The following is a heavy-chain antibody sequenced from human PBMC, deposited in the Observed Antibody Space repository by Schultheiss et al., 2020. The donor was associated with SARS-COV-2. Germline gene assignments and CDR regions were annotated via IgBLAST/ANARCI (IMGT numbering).Heavy chain of an antibody. CDR2: VIPNSGGT. V-gene: IGHV1-2*02. CDR1: GYTFTGYY. CDR3: ARGGTPFAIPNWFDP. J-gene: IGHJ5*02. Sequence: ASVKVSCKASGYTFTGYYIHWVRQAPGQGLEWMGWVIPNSGGTNYAQNFQGRVTMTRDTSISTAYMELSRLRSDDTAVYYCARGGTPFAIPNWFDPWGQGTLVTVSS. D-gene: IGHD2-2*02.